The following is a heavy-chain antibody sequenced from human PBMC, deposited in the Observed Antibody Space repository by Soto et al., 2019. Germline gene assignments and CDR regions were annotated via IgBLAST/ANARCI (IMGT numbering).Heavy chain of an antibody. V-gene: IGHV1-3*01. CDR2: INAGNGNT. J-gene: IGHJ5*02. D-gene: IGHD2-2*01. CDR3: ARDLYQLLSFDP. Sequence: ASVKVSCKASGYTFTSYAMHWVRQAPGQRLEWMGWINAGNGNTKYSQKFQGRVTITRDTSASTAYMELSSLRSEDTAVYYCARDLYQLLSFDPWGQGTLVTVSS. CDR1: GYTFTSYA.